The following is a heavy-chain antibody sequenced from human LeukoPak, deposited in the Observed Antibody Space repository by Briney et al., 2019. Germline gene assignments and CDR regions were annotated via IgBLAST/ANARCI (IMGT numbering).Heavy chain of an antibody. V-gene: IGHV4-59*01. CDR2: IYYSGST. D-gene: IGHD3-22*01. CDR3: ARVLGSGYSDY. Sequence: SETLSLTCTISGGSIISYYWSWIRQPPGKGLEWIGYIYYSGSTNYNPSLKSRVTISVDTSKNQFSLKLSSVTAADTAVYYCARVLGSGYSDYWGQGTLVTVSS. J-gene: IGHJ4*02. CDR1: GGSIISYY.